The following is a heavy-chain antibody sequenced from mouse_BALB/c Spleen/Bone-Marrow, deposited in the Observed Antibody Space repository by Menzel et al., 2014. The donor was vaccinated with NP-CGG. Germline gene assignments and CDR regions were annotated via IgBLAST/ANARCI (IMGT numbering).Heavy chain of an antibody. CDR1: GFSLTSYG. Sequence: QVQLQQSGPGLVAPSQSLSITCTVSGFSLTSYGVHWVRPPPGKGLEWLGVIWAGGSTNYNSALMSRLSISKDNSKSQVFLKMNSLQTDATAMYYCARDYGHYWFFDVWGAGTTVTVSS. CDR2: IWAGGST. CDR3: ARDYGHYWFFDV. J-gene: IGHJ1*01. D-gene: IGHD1-1*02. V-gene: IGHV2-9*02.